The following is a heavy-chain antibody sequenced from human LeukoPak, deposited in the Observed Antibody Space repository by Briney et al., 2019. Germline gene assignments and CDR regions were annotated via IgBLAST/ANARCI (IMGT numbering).Heavy chain of an antibody. V-gene: IGHV4-59*01. J-gene: IGHJ4*02. Sequence: PSETLSLTCAVSGGSISSYHWSWFRQPPGKGREWFGLIFNSATTHYNPSLKSRVTISVDTSKNQFSLSLTSVTAADTAVYYCARTYNWNEGGFDYWGQGTLVTVSS. D-gene: IGHD1-1*01. CDR1: GGSISSYH. CDR3: ARTYNWNEGGFDY. CDR2: IFNSATT.